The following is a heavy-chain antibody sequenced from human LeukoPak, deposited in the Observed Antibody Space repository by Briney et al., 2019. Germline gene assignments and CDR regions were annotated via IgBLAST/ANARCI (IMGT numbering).Heavy chain of an antibody. V-gene: IGHV4-39*01. J-gene: IGHJ4*02. CDR3: ARQTGSGLFILP. D-gene: IGHD3/OR15-3a*01. Sequence: SETLSLTCTVSGISISSSNSYWGWIRQPPGKGLEWIGSIYYSGNTYYNASLKSQVSISIDTSKNQFSLRLTSVTAADTAVYYCARQTGSGLFILPGGQGTLVTVSS. CDR2: IYYSGNT. CDR1: GISISSSNSY.